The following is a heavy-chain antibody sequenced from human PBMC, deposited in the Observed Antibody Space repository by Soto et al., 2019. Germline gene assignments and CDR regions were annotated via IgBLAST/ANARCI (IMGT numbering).Heavy chain of an antibody. CDR3: AREPREGWFDP. V-gene: IGHV1-3*01. Sequence: ASVKVSCKASGYSFTDHAIHWVRQAPGPRLEWMGLINPANGNTKYSQNLQDRVTITRDTSATTAYMELRGLRSEDTGLYYCAREPREGWFDPWGQGALVTVS. J-gene: IGHJ5*02. CDR1: GYSFTDHA. CDR2: INPANGNT.